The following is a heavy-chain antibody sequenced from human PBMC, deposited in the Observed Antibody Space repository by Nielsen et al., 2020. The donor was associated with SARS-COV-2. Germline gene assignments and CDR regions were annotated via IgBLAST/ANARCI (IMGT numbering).Heavy chain of an antibody. J-gene: IGHJ4*02. V-gene: IGHV3-23*01. Sequence: GESLKISCAASGFTFSSYAMSWVRQAPGKGLEWVSAISGSGGSTYYADSVKGRFTISRDNSKNTLYLQMNSLRAEDTAVYYCAKDLLRIHQGNDYWGQGTLVTVSS. CDR2: ISGSGGST. CDR1: GFTFSSYA. D-gene: IGHD5-18*01. CDR3: AKDLLRIHQGNDY.